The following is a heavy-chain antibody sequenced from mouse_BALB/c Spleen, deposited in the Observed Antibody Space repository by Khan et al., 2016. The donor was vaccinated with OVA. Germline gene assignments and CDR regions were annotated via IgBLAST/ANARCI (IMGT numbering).Heavy chain of an antibody. CDR3: ARPPYFSYVMVY. CDR2: INTYTGEP. J-gene: IGHJ4*01. V-gene: IGHV9-3-1*01. Sequence: QIQLVQSGPELKKPGETVKISCQASGYSFTHYGMNWVKQAPGKGLKWMGWINTYTGEPTYVEDFKGRFAFSLETSASTAYLQINNLKNEDTATYFCARPPYFSYVMVYWGQGTSVTVSS. D-gene: IGHD2-10*01. CDR1: GYSFTHYG.